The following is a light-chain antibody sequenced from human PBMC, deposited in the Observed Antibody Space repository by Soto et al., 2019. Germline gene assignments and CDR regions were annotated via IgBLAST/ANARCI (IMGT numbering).Light chain of an antibody. V-gene: IGKV3-20*01. CDR3: QQFGNSPYT. J-gene: IGKJ2*01. Sequence: EIVLTQSPGTLSLSPGERATLSCRASHSVISSYLAWYQQKPGQAPRLLIYGASSRATGIPDRFSGSGSGTDFTLTISRLEPEDFAVYYCQQFGNSPYTFGQGTRLEIK. CDR2: GAS. CDR1: HSVISSY.